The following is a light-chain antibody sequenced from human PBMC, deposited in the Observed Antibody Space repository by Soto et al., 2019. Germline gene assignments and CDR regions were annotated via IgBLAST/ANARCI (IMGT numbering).Light chain of an antibody. CDR2: TND. V-gene: IGLV1-44*01. J-gene: IGLJ2*01. CDR3: AAWDDSLNGFVA. Sequence: QSVLTQAPSASGTPGQRVTISCSGSSSNIGTYSVNWYQQLPGTAPKLLIYTNDRRPPGVPDRFSGSKSGTSASLAIGGLQSEDEAAYYCAAWDDSLNGFVAFGGGTKLTVL. CDR1: SSNIGTYS.